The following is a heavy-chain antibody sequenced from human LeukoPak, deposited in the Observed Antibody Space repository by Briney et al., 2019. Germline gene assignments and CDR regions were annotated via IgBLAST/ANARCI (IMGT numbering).Heavy chain of an antibody. CDR1: GGSISSYY. J-gene: IGHJ5*02. CDR2: IYTSGST. D-gene: IGHD2-2*01. V-gene: IGHV4-4*07. CDR3: ARFVRGPVARYCSSTSCSGSGWFDP. Sequence: SETLSLTCTDPGGSISSYYWSWIRQPAGKGLEWIGRIYTSGSTNYNPSLKSRVTMSVDTSKNQFSLKLSSVTAADTAVYYCARFVRGPVARYCSSTSCSGSGWFDPWGQGTLVTVSS.